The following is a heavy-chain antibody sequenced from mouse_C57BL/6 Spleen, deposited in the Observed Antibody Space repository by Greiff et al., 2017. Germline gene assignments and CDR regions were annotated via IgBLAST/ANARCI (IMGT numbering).Heavy chain of an antibody. Sequence: EVNLVESGGGLVQPKGSLKLSCAASGFSFNTYAMNWVRQAPGKGLEWVARIRSKSNNYATYYADSVKDRFTISRDDSESMLYLQMNNLKTEDTAMYYCVRNYYSNYAFDYWGQGTTLTVSS. CDR3: VRNYYSNYAFDY. CDR2: IRSKSNNYAT. V-gene: IGHV10-1*01. J-gene: IGHJ2*01. D-gene: IGHD2-5*01. CDR1: GFSFNTYA.